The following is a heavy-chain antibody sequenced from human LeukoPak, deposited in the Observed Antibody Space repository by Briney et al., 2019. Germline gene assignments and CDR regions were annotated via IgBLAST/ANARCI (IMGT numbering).Heavy chain of an antibody. CDR1: GYTFTGYY. CDR3: ARGTYYYDSSGYCPDY. Sequence: ASVKVSCKASGYTFTGYYMHWVRQAPGQGLEWMGWINPNSGGTNYAQKFQGRVTMTRNTSISTAYMELSRLRSDDTAVYYCARGTYYYDSSGYCPDYWGQGTLVTVSS. V-gene: IGHV1-2*02. D-gene: IGHD3-22*01. J-gene: IGHJ4*02. CDR2: INPNSGGT.